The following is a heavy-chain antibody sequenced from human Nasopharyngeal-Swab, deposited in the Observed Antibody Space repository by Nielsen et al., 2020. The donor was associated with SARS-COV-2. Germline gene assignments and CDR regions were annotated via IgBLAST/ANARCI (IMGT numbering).Heavy chain of an antibody. V-gene: IGHV3-21*01. Sequence: GESLKISCAASGFTFSSYSMNWVRQAPGKGLEWVSSISSSSSYIYYADSVKGRFTISRDNAKNSLYLQMNSLRAEDTAVYYCARAKSIVGATQYYFDYWGQGTLVTVSS. CDR3: ARAKSIVGATQYYFDY. J-gene: IGHJ4*02. CDR1: GFTFSSYS. D-gene: IGHD1-26*01. CDR2: ISSSSSYI.